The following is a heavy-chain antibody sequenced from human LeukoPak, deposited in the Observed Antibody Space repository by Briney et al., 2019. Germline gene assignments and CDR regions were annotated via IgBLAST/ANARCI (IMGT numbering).Heavy chain of an antibody. CDR3: AKDSLGGYGDYVPSDY. V-gene: IGHV3-23*01. Sequence: PGGSLRLSCAASGFTFSSYSMNWVRQAPGKGLEWVSAISGSGGSTYYADSVKGRFTISRDNSKNTLYLQMNSLRAEDTAVYYCAKDSLGGYGDYVPSDYWGQGTLVTVSS. CDR1: GFTFSSYS. D-gene: IGHD4-17*01. CDR2: ISGSGGST. J-gene: IGHJ4*02.